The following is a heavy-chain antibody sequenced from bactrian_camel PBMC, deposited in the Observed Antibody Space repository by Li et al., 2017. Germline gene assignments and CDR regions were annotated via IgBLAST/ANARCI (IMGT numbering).Heavy chain of an antibody. CDR1: GLSFDDSD. D-gene: IGHD4*01. J-gene: IGHJ4*01. V-gene: IGHV3S63*01. CDR3: AADLDLRRLCLLNRNYEGFWDY. CDR2: TISSDGSE. Sequence: QLVESGGGSVQAGGSLRLSCTISGLSFDDSDISWYRQGDDNDCRLVSTISSDGSEYYADSVKGRFTIFQDKDKNRVDLVMNSLKPEDTAMYYCAADLDLRRLCLLNRNYEGFWDYWGQGTQVTVS.